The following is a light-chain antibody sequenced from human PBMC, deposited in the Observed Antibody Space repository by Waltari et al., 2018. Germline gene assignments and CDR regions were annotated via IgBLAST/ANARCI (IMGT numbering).Light chain of an antibody. CDR3: SSRDMSGDVV. J-gene: IGLJ2*01. V-gene: IGLV3-19*01. Sequence: SSELTQDPAVSVALGQTVRITCHGDILRTFSANWCRQKPGQAPELVIYGKNNRPSGIPDRFSASSSGTTTSLTITGAQAEDEADYYCSSRDMSGDVVFGGGTELTVL. CDR2: GKN. CDR1: ILRTFS.